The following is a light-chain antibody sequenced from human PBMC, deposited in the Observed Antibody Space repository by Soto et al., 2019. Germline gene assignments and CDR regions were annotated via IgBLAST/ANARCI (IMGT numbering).Light chain of an antibody. Sequence: SVLTQSPGTLSLSPGERATRSCRASQSVSSYLAWYQQKPGQAPRLLIYDASNRATGIPARFSGSGSGTDFTLTISSLEPEDFAVYYCQQRSNWPRTFGQGTKVDIK. J-gene: IGKJ1*01. CDR3: QQRSNWPRT. CDR2: DAS. CDR1: QSVSSY. V-gene: IGKV3-11*01.